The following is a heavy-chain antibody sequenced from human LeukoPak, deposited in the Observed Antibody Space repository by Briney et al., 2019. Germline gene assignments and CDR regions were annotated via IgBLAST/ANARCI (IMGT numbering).Heavy chain of an antibody. Sequence: PSETLSLTCAVYGGSFSGYYWSWIRQPPGKGLEWIGEINHSGSTNYNPSLKSRVTISVDTSKNQFSLKLSSVTAADTAVYYCARDLIGSGADDAFDIWGQGTMVTVSS. CDR1: GGSFSGYY. CDR3: ARDLIGSGADDAFDI. D-gene: IGHD3-10*01. V-gene: IGHV4-34*01. J-gene: IGHJ3*02. CDR2: INHSGST.